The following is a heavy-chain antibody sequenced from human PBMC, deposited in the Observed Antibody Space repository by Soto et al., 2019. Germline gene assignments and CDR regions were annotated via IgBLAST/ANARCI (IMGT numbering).Heavy chain of an antibody. V-gene: IGHV4-59*01. CDR2: IYYSGST. J-gene: IGHJ4*02. CDR3: ARTGYYYDSSGYYYVHDY. CDR1: GGSISSYY. Sequence: SETLSLTCTVSGGSISSYYWSWIRQPPGKGLEWIGYIYYSGSTNYNPSLKSRVTISVDTSKNQFSLKLSSVTAADTAVYYCARTGYYYDSSGYYYVHDYWGQGSLVTVS. D-gene: IGHD3-22*01.